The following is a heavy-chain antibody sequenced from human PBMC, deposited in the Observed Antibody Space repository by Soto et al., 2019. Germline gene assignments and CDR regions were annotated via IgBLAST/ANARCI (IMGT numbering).Heavy chain of an antibody. CDR3: ARGGGDYDSSGYYPFGY. CDR2: IIPIFGTA. CDR1: GGTFSSYA. J-gene: IGHJ4*02. D-gene: IGHD3-22*01. Sequence: QVQLVQSGAEVKKPGSSVKVSCKASGGTFSSYAISWVRQAPGQGLEWMGGIIPIFGTANYAQKFQGRVTITGDESTSTAYMELSSLRSEDTAVYYCARGGGDYDSSGYYPFGYWGQGTLVTVSS. V-gene: IGHV1-69*01.